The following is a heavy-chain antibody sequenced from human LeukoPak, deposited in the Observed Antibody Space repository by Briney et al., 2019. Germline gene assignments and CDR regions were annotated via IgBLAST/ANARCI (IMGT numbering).Heavy chain of an antibody. J-gene: IGHJ4*02. CDR3: ARERTYYYDSNPDYFDY. V-gene: IGHV3-20*04. Sequence: PGGSLRLSCAASGFTFDAYGMSWVRQAPGKGLEWVSGINWNGGSTGYADSVKGRFTISRDNAKNSLYLQMNSLRARDTALYYCARERTYYYDSNPDYFDYWGQGTLVTVSS. CDR2: INWNGGST. D-gene: IGHD3-22*01. CDR1: GFTFDAYG.